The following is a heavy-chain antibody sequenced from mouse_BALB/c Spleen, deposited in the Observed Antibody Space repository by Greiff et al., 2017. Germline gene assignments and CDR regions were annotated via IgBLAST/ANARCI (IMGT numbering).Heavy chain of an antibody. CDR3: ASRGHYFDY. Sequence: EVHLVESGGDLVKPGGSLKLSCAASGFTFSSYGMSWVRQTPDKRLEWVATISSGGSYTYYPDSVKGRFTISRDNAKNTLYLQMSSLKSEDTAMYYCASRGHYFDYWGQGTTLTVSS. J-gene: IGHJ2*01. CDR1: GFTFSSYG. V-gene: IGHV5-6*01. CDR2: ISSGGSYT. D-gene: IGHD3-1*01.